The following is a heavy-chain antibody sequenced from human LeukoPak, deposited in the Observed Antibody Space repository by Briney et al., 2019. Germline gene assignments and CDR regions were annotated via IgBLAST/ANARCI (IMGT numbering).Heavy chain of an antibody. CDR1: GFTFSSYG. V-gene: IGHV3-30*19. Sequence: GGSLRLSCAASGFTFSSYGMHWVRQAPGKGLEWVAVISYDGSKKYYADSVKGRFTISRDNSKNTLYLQMNSLRAEDTAVYYCARERSTVTNIRHSPFDYWGQGTLVTVSS. D-gene: IGHD4-11*01. CDR3: ARERSTVTNIRHSPFDY. J-gene: IGHJ4*02. CDR2: ISYDGSKK.